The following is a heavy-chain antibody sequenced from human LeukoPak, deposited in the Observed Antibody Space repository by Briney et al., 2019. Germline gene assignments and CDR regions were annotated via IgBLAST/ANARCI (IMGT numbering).Heavy chain of an antibody. D-gene: IGHD1-1*01. CDR1: GFTFRSHG. CDR2: IWYDGSNK. V-gene: IGHV3-33*01. CDR3: VRWNDGRLWDL. J-gene: IGHJ5*02. Sequence: GGSLRLSCAASGFTFRSHGMHWVRQAPGTGLEWVAVIWYDGSNKYYVDSVKGRFTVSRDNSKNTLYLEMNSLRAEDTGVYYRVRWNDGRLWDLWGQGTLVTVSS.